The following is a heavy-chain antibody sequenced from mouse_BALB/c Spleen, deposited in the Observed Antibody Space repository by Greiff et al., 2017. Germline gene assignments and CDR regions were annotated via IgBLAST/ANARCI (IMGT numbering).Heavy chain of an antibody. V-gene: IGHV5-9-4*01. Sequence: DVKLVESGGGLVKPGGSLKLSCAASGFTFSSYAMSWVRQSPEKRLEWVAEISSGGSYTYYPDTVTGRFTISRDNAKNTLYLEMSSLRSEDTAMYYCARKRNYGAFDYWGQGTTLTVSS. D-gene: IGHD1-1*02. J-gene: IGHJ2*01. CDR2: ISSGGSYT. CDR3: ARKRNYGAFDY. CDR1: GFTFSSYA.